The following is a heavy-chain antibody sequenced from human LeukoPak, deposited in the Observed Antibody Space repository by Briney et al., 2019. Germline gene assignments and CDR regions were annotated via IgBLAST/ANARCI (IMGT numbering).Heavy chain of an antibody. D-gene: IGHD6-13*01. Sequence: AGGSLRLSCAASGFTFSSYGMHWVRQAPGKGLEWVAVISDDGNTKYYADSVKGRFTISRDNSKNTLYLQMNSLRAEDTAVYYCAKDLEFSSWSRLGGQGTLVTVSS. CDR3: AKDLEFSSWSRL. CDR2: ISDDGNTK. J-gene: IGHJ4*02. V-gene: IGHV3-30*18. CDR1: GFTFSSYG.